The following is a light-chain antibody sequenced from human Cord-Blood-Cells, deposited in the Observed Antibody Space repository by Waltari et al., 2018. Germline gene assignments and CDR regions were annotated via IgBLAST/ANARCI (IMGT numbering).Light chain of an antibody. CDR1: SSNIGSNY. J-gene: IGLJ3*02. V-gene: IGLV1-47*01. CDR2: RNN. Sequence: QSVLTQPPSASGTPGQRVTISCSGSSSNIGSNYVYWYQQLPGTAPKPLIYRNNQRPSGGPDRFSGSKSGTSASLAISGLRSEDEADYYCAAWDDSLWVFGGGTKLTVL. CDR3: AAWDDSLWV.